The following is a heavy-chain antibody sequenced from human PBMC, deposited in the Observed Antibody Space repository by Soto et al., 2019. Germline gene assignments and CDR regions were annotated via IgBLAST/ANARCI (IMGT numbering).Heavy chain of an antibody. D-gene: IGHD3-10*01. J-gene: IGHJ6*02. Sequence: PSETLSLTCAVYGGSFSGYYWSWIRQPPGKGLEWIGEINHSGSTNYNPSLKSRVTISVDTSKNQFSLKLSSVTAADTAVCYCARDEGRLLWFGELSRYGMDVWGQGT. V-gene: IGHV4-34*01. CDR3: ARDEGRLLWFGELSRYGMDV. CDR2: INHSGST. CDR1: GGSFSGYY.